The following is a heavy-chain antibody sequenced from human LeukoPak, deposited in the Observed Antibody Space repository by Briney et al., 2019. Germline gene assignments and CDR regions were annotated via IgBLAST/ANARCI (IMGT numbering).Heavy chain of an antibody. V-gene: IGHV3-23*01. Sequence: GGTLRLSCAASGYTFSSYAMSWVRQAPGKGLEWVSTISDSGGNTYYADSVKGRFTISRDNSKNTLYLQMNSLRAEDTALYYCAKDGFRGDCIGGSCYPFDPWGQGTLVTVSS. CDR2: ISDSGGNT. CDR1: GYTFSSYA. D-gene: IGHD2-15*01. J-gene: IGHJ5*02. CDR3: AKDGFRGDCIGGSCYPFDP.